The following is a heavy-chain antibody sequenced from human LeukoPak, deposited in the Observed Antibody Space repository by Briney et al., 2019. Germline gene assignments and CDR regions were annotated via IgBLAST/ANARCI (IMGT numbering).Heavy chain of an antibody. J-gene: IGHJ4*02. Sequence: SETLSLTCSVSGGSITGHYWSWIRQSPRKGLEWIGYIYYNGNTNYNPSPKSRSIILLDMSKNQFSLKLTSVTVADTPVYYCARYDPSDYATSGLYYGVYFDSWGQGTLVSVSS. CDR1: GGSITGHY. V-gene: IGHV4-59*08. CDR2: IYYNGNT. CDR3: ARYDPSDYATSGLYYGVYFDS. D-gene: IGHD3-22*01.